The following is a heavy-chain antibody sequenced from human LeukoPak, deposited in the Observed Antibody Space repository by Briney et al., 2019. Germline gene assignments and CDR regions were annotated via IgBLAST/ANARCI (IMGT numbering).Heavy chain of an antibody. Sequence: PSETLSLTCAVSGGSISSGGYSWSWIRQPPGKGLEWIGYIYHSGSTYYNPSLKSRVTISVDRSKNQFSLKLSSVTAADTAVYYCARVKVAEYGMGVWGKGTTVTVSS. CDR3: ARVKVAEYGMGV. CDR2: IYHSGST. D-gene: IGHD2-15*01. J-gene: IGHJ6*04. V-gene: IGHV4-30-2*01. CDR1: GGSISSGGYS.